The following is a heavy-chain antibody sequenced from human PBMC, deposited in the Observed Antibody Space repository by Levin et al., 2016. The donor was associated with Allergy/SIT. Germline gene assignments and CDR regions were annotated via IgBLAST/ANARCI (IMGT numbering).Heavy chain of an antibody. D-gene: IGHD3-3*01. CDR1: GGSIISKNYF. CDR2: IYHSGRA. Sequence: SETLSLTCTVSGGSIISKNYFWSWVRQPPGEGLEWIGYIYHSGRAYFNPSLNSRATISVDTSKNQFSLKLSSLTAADTAVYYCVSRIFGAYFQHWGQGTLVTVSS. CDR3: VSRIFGAYFQH. J-gene: IGHJ1*01. V-gene: IGHV4-30-4*08.